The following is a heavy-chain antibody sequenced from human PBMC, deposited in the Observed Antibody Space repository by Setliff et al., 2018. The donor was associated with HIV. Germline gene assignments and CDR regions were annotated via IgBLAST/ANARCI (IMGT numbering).Heavy chain of an antibody. CDR3: ATSGFYDILTGPTPGVFDI. Sequence: GASVKVSCKAYGYTFINYGITWVRQAPGQGLEWMGWMSTYSGNTDYAQNVQGRVTMTEDTSTDTAYMALSSLRSEDTAMYYCATSGFYDILTGPTPGVFDIWGQGTMVTVSS. V-gene: IGHV1-18*01. CDR1: GYTFINYG. CDR2: MSTYSGNT. J-gene: IGHJ3*02. D-gene: IGHD3-9*01.